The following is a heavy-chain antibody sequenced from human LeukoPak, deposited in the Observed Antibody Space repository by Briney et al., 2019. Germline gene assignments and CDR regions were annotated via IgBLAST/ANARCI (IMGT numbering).Heavy chain of an antibody. CDR1: GYTFTSYG. CDR3: ARDTPIQLWSYYFDY. D-gene: IGHD5-18*01. J-gene: IGHJ4*02. Sequence: ASVKVSCKASGYTFTSYGISWVRQAPGQGLEWMGIINPSGGSTSYAQKFQGRVTMTRDTFTSTVYMELSSLRSEDTAVYYCARDTPIQLWSYYFDYWGQGTLVTVSS. V-gene: IGHV1-46*01. CDR2: INPSGGST.